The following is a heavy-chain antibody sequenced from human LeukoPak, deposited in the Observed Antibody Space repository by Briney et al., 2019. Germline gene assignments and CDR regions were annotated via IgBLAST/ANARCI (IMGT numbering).Heavy chain of an antibody. CDR3: ARQISDYYYYYMDV. J-gene: IGHJ6*03. CDR2: INHSGST. Sequence: KPSETLSLTCAVYGGSFSGYYWSWIRQPPGKGLEWIGEINHSGSTNYNPSLKSRVTISADTSKNTFSLKLNSVTAADTAIYYCARQISDYYYYYMDVWGEGITVTVSS. CDR1: GGSFSGYY. D-gene: IGHD2/OR15-2a*01. V-gene: IGHV4-34*01.